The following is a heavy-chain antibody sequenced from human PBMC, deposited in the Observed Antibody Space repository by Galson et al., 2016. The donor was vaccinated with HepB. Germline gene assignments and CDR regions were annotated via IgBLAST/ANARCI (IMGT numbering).Heavy chain of an antibody. CDR2: IVVDSGDT. D-gene: IGHD1-1*01. J-gene: IGHJ4*02. Sequence: VKVSCKASGFTFSSSAVQWVRQTRGQRLEWIGWIVVDSGDTIYSQRFEERVTIYRDMSTSTTYMQLSSLTSDDTAVYYCAASTSSTGGDWGQGSLVIVSS. V-gene: IGHV1-58*01. CDR1: GFTFSSSA. CDR3: AASTSSTGGD.